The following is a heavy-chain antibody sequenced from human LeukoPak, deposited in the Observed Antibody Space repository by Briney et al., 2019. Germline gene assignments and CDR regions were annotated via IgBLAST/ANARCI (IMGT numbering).Heavy chain of an antibody. V-gene: IGHV4-59*08. D-gene: IGHD3-9*01. Sequence: PSETLSLTCTVSGGSISSYYWSWIRQPPGKGLEWIGYIYYSGSTYYNPSLKSRVTISVDTSKNQFSLKLSSVTAADTAVYYCARLPRIYDILTGYYYFDYWGQGTLVTVSS. J-gene: IGHJ4*02. CDR2: IYYSGST. CDR1: GGSISSYY. CDR3: ARLPRIYDILTGYYYFDY.